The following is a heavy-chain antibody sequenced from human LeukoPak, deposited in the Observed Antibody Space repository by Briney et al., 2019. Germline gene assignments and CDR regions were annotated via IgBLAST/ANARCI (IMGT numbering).Heavy chain of an antibody. D-gene: IGHD1-26*01. CDR3: ARQIVGATSSDY. J-gene: IGHJ4*02. CDR1: GGTFSSYA. Sequence: GASVKVSCKASGGTFSSYAISWVRQAPGQGLEWMGRIIPILGIANYAQKFQGRVTITADKSTSTAYMELSSLRSEGTAVYYCARQIVGATSSDYWGQGTLVTVSS. CDR2: IIPILGIA. V-gene: IGHV1-69*04.